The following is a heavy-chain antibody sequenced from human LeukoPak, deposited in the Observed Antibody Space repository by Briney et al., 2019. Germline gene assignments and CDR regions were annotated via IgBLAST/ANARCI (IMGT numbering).Heavy chain of an antibody. Sequence: GRSLRLSCAASGFSFSSYAMNWVRQAPGKGLEWVAVMSYDGGTIYYADSVKGRFTISRDNSKNTLYLQMNSLRAEDTAVYYCAKVLGYYDSSGYSNFDYWGQGTLVTVSS. J-gene: IGHJ4*02. CDR3: AKVLGYYDSSGYSNFDY. CDR2: MSYDGGTI. V-gene: IGHV3-30-3*01. D-gene: IGHD3-22*01. CDR1: GFSFSSYA.